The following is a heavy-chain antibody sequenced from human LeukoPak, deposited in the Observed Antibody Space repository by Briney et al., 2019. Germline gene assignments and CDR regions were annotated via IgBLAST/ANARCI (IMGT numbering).Heavy chain of an antibody. D-gene: IGHD1-26*01. CDR2: IYHSGST. Sequence: PSETLSLTCTVSGYSISSGYYWGWIRQPPGKGLEWIGSIYHSGSTYYNPSLKSRVTISVDTSKNQFSLKLSSVTAADTAVYYCASGRSLRTTSTFDYWGQGTLVTVSS. CDR1: GYSISSGYY. J-gene: IGHJ4*02. V-gene: IGHV4-38-2*02. CDR3: ASGRSLRTTSTFDY.